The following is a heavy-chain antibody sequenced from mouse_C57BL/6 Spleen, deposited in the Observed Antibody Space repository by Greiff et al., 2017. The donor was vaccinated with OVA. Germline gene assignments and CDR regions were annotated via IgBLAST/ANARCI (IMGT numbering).Heavy chain of an antibody. D-gene: IGHD2-5*01. CDR3: TRENYSNPWYFDV. CDR2: ISSGGDYI. J-gene: IGHJ1*03. V-gene: IGHV5-9-1*02. Sequence: EVQLVESGEGLVKPGGSLKLSCAASGFTFSSYAMSWVRQTPEKRLEWVAYISSGGDYIYYADTVKGRFTISRDNARNTLYLQMSSLKSEDTAMYYCTRENYSNPWYFDVWGTGTTVTVSS. CDR1: GFTFSSYA.